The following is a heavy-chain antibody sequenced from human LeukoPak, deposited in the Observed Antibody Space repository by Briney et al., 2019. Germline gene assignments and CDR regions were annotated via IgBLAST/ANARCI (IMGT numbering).Heavy chain of an antibody. J-gene: IGHJ4*02. D-gene: IGHD3-22*01. Sequence: SETLSLTCTVSGGSISSSTYYWAWIRQPPGKGLEWIGSIYYSGSTYYNPSLKSRVTISVDTSKNQFSLRLTSVTAADTAFYFCARRLLLRSFDYRGQGTLVSVSS. CDR3: ARRLLLRSFDY. CDR1: GGSISSSTYY. CDR2: IYYSGST. V-gene: IGHV4-39*01.